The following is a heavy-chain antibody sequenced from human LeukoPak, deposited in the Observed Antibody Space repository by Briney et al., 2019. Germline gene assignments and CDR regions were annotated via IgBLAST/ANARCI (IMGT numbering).Heavy chain of an antibody. J-gene: IGHJ5*02. Sequence: NPSETLSLTCTVSGGSISSYCWSWIRQPPGKGLEWIGYIYYSGSTNYNPSLKSRVTMSVDTSKNQFSLKLSSVTAADTAVYYCARTPVAMVRGVILFWFDPWGQGTLVTVSS. CDR2: IYYSGST. V-gene: IGHV4-59*12. D-gene: IGHD3-10*01. CDR3: ARTPVAMVRGVILFWFDP. CDR1: GGSISSYC.